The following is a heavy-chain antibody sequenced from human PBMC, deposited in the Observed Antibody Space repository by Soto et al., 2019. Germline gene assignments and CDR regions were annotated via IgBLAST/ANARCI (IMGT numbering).Heavy chain of an antibody. CDR3: ATKIFGTTYFGH. CDR2: IRGAGSPI. V-gene: IGHV3-48*03. D-gene: IGHD1-7*01. CDR1: GFTFSTYE. J-gene: IGHJ4*02. Sequence: PGGSLRLSCAASGFTFSTYEMNWVRQAPGKGLEWVSYIRGAGSPIYYADSVRGRFTISRDNAKNSLYLQMNSLRVEDTAIYYCATKIFGTTYFGHWGQGTLVTVSS.